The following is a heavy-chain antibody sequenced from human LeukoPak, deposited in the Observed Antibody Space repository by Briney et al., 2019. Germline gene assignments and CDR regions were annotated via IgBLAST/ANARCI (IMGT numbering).Heavy chain of an antibody. V-gene: IGHV4-59*01. CDR3: ARDGRAGSLFAY. Sequence: SETLSLTCTVSDGSITNYDWSWVRQPPGKGLEFIGHVHYSGTADYNPSLKSRVTISVDTSKNQFSLKLSSVTAADTAIYYCARDGRAGSLFAYWGQGTLVTVSS. CDR2: VHYSGTA. D-gene: IGHD6-19*01. J-gene: IGHJ4*02. CDR1: DGSITNYD.